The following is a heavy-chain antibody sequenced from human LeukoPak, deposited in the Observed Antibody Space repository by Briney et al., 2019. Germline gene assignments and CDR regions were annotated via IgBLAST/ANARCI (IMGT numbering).Heavy chain of an antibody. J-gene: IGHJ3*02. CDR3: ARDMGARAFDI. D-gene: IGHD1-26*01. Sequence: SETLSLTCTVSGGSFSSGGYYWSWIRQHPGKGLEWIGYIYYSGSTYYNPSLKSRVTISVDTSKNQFSLKLSSVTAADTAVYYCARDMGARAFDIWGQGTMVTVSS. CDR2: IYYSGST. CDR1: GGSFSSGGYY. V-gene: IGHV4-31*03.